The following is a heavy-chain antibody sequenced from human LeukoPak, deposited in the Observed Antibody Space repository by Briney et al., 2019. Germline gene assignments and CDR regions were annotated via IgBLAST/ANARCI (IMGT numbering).Heavy chain of an antibody. CDR1: GFTSSSYG. D-gene: IGHD2-2*01. J-gene: IGHJ4*02. CDR3: AKDRLVPAARYIDY. Sequence: PGGSLRLSCAASGFTSSSYGMHWVRQAPGKGLEWVAFIRYDGSNKYYADSVKGRFTISRDNSKNTLYLQMNSLRAEDTAVYYCAKDRLVPAARYIDYWGQGTLVTVSS. CDR2: IRYDGSNK. V-gene: IGHV3-30*02.